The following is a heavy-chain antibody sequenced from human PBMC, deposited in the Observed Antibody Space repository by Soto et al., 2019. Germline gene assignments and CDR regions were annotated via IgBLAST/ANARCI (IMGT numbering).Heavy chain of an antibody. V-gene: IGHV3-21*01. Sequence: GGSLRLSCAASGFTFSSYNMNWVRQAPGEGLEWVSSISSSSSYIYYADSVKGRFTISRDNAKNSLYLQMNSLRAEDTAVYYCARAVFYSYNSSVYYRVGGQGPLVTVPS. CDR1: GFTFSSYN. D-gene: IGHD3-22*01. CDR3: ARAVFYSYNSSVYYRV. J-gene: IGHJ4*02. CDR2: ISSSSSYI.